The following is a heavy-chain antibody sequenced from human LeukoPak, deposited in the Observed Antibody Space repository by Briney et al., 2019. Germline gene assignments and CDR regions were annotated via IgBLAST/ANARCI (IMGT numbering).Heavy chain of an antibody. J-gene: IGHJ4*02. CDR1: GFTFSSYD. Sequence: GGSLRLSCAASGFTFSSYDMHWVRQVTGKGLEWVSSIGTTGDTHYAVSVKGRFTISREIAKNSLYLQMSSLSAGDTAVYYCARSFYGDYPYWGQGTLVTVSS. CDR2: IGTTGDT. D-gene: IGHD4-17*01. V-gene: IGHV3-13*01. CDR3: ARSFYGDYPY.